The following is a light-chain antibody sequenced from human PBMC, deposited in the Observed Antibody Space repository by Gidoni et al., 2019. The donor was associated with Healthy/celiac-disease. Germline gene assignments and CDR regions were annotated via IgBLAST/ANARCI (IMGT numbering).Light chain of an antibody. CDR2: LEGSGSY. CDR1: SGHNSYI. Sequence: QPVLTQSSSASASLGSSVKLTCTLSSGHNSYIIAWHQQQPGKAPRYLMKLEGSGSYNKGSGVPDRFSGSSSGADRYLTISNLQSEDEADYYCETWDSNAYWVFGGGTKLTVL. CDR3: ETWDSNAYWV. J-gene: IGLJ3*02. V-gene: IGLV4-60*03.